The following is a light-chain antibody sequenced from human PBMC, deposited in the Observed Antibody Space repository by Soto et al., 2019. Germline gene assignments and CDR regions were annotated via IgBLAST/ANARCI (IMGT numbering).Light chain of an antibody. CDR1: QSVSSN. Sequence: EIVMTQSPATLSVSPGGRATLSCRASQSVSSNLGWYQQKPGQAPRLLIYGASTRATGIPARFSGSGSGTGFTLTISPLQSEDFANYYCQQYNIWPYTFGQGTKLEIK. J-gene: IGKJ2*01. CDR2: GAS. CDR3: QQYNIWPYT. V-gene: IGKV3-15*01.